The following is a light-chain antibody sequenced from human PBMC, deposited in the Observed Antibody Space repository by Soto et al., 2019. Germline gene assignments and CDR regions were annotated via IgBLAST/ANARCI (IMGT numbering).Light chain of an antibody. CDR3: QSYDGNNVI. Sequence: NFMLTQPHSVSESPGKTVTISCTRSSGSIASNYVQWYQQRPGSSPTTVIYEYNQRPSGVPDRFSGSIDSSSNSASLTISGLQTEDEADYYCQSYDGNNVIFGGGTKLTVL. J-gene: IGLJ2*01. CDR2: EYN. V-gene: IGLV6-57*01. CDR1: SGSIASNY.